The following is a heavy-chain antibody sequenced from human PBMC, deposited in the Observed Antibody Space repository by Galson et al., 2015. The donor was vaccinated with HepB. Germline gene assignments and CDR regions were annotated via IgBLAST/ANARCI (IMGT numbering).Heavy chain of an antibody. CDR2: IIPIFGTA. Sequence: SVKVSCKASGGTFSSYAISWVRQAPGQGLEWMGGIIPIFGTANYAQKFQGRVTITADESTSTAYMELSSLRSEDTAVYYCARAPYYYGSGSLYYYYYMDVWGKGTTVAVSS. CDR3: ARAPYYYGSGSLYYYYYMDV. V-gene: IGHV1-69*13. CDR1: GGTFSSYA. J-gene: IGHJ6*03. D-gene: IGHD3-10*01.